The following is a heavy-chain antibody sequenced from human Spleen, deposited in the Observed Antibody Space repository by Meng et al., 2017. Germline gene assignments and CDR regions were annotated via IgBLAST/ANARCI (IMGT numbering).Heavy chain of an antibody. CDR3: ARKAGNCISTTCYSLDY. Sequence: SVKVSCKALGGIFSNYVIAWVRQAPGQGLEWMGGINAVFGTTNYAQKFQGRVTITTDESTSTVYMELTRLTSEDTAVYFCARKAGNCISTTCYSLDYWGQGTLVTVSS. D-gene: IGHD2-2*01. J-gene: IGHJ4*02. CDR2: INAVFGTT. V-gene: IGHV1-69*05. CDR1: GGIFSNYV.